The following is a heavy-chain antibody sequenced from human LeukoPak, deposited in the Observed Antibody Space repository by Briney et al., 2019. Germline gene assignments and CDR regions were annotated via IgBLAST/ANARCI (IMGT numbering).Heavy chain of an antibody. J-gene: IGHJ5*02. D-gene: IGHD3-16*01. CDR3: ARGRLVNWFDP. V-gene: IGHV3-23*01. Sequence: GGSLRLSCAASGFTFSSYAMSWVRQAPGKGLEWVSAISGSGDSTYYADSVKGRFTISRDNSKNTLYLQMNSLRAEDTAVYYCARGRLVNWFDPWGQGTLVTVSS. CDR2: ISGSGDST. CDR1: GFTFSSYA.